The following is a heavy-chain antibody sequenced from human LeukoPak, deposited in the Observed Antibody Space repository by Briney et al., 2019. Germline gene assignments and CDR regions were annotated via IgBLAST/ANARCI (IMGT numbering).Heavy chain of an antibody. CDR1: GFTFSDYY. CDR3: ARDGDSTGIDYYYMDV. Sequence: PRGSLRLSFAVSGFTFSDYYISSIPQAPGKGVGRVSYISSRGSTIYYAASVKGRFTIARDNDKNSLYLRMNSVRAEDTAVYYCARDGDSTGIDYYYMDVWGKGTTVTVSS. CDR2: ISSRGSTI. J-gene: IGHJ6*03. V-gene: IGHV3-11*04. D-gene: IGHD6-13*01.